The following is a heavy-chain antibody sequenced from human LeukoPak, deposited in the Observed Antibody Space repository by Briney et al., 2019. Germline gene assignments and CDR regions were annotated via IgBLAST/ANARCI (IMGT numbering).Heavy chain of an antibody. V-gene: IGHV4-34*01. Sequence: PSETLSLTCTVSGGSISYYYWSWVRQPPGKGLEWIGEIYHSGSTNYNPSLKSRVTISVDKSKNQFSLELSSVTAADTAVYYCARNLGYCSGGSCYSVGWFDPWGQGTLVTVSS. CDR3: ARNLGYCSGGSCYSVGWFDP. CDR2: IYHSGST. CDR1: GGSISYYY. J-gene: IGHJ5*02. D-gene: IGHD2-15*01.